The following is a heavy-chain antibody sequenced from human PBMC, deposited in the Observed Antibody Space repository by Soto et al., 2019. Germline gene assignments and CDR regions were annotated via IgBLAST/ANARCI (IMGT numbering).Heavy chain of an antibody. V-gene: IGHV1-8*01. CDR3: ARSDGYNFNWLDS. D-gene: IGHD2-21*01. Sequence: QVQLVQSGAEVKTPGASVKVSCKASGYTLATYDINWVRQAPGQGLEWMGWMNPNSGNTGYAQKFQGRLTMTRDTALSVAHMELSSLRNEDTAVYYCARSDGYNFNWLDSWGQGILVTVSA. CDR1: GYTLATYD. CDR2: MNPNSGNT. J-gene: IGHJ5*01.